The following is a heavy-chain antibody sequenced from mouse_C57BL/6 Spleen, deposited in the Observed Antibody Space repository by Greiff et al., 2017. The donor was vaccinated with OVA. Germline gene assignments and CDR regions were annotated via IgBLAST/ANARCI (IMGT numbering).Heavy chain of an antibody. Sequence: EVKLVESGGGLVKPGGSLKLSCAASGFTFSDYGMHWVRQAPEQGLEWVAYISSGSSTIYYADTVKGRFTISRDNAKNTLFLQMTSLRSEDTAMYYCARQDYYGSSYSYFDVWGTGTTVTVSS. CDR1: GFTFSDYG. CDR3: ARQDYYGSSYSYFDV. V-gene: IGHV5-17*01. J-gene: IGHJ1*03. CDR2: ISSGSSTI. D-gene: IGHD1-1*01.